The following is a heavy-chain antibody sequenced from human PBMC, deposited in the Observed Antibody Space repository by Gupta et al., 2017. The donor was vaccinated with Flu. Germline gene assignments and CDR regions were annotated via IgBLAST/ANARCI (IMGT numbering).Heavy chain of an antibody. CDR3: ARDRRLTTVTTPPYYYYMDV. V-gene: IGHV1-2*06. Sequence: LEWMGRINPNSGGTNYAQKFQGRVTMTRDTSISTVYLELSRLRSDDTAVYYCARDRRLTTVTTPPYYYYMDVWGKGTTVTVSS. J-gene: IGHJ6*03. CDR2: INPNSGGT. D-gene: IGHD4-17*01.